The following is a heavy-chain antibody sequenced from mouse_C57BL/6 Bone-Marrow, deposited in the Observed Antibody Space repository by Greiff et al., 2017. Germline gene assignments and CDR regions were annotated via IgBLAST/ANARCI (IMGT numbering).Heavy chain of an antibody. V-gene: IGHV8-8*01. J-gene: IGHJ3*01. CDR3: ARAAVVPFAY. CDR1: GFSLSTFGMG. Sequence: QVQLQQSGPGILQPSQTLSLTCSFSGFSLSTFGMGVGWIRQPSGKGLEWLAHIWWDDDKYYNPALKSRLTISKDTSKNQVYLKLATVDTADTATYYCARAAVVPFAYWGQGTLVTVSA. CDR2: IWWDDDK. D-gene: IGHD1-1*01.